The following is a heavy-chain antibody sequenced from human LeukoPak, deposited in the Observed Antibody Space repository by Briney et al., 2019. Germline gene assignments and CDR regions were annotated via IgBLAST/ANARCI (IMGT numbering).Heavy chain of an antibody. CDR1: GDSISRYY. Sequence: SETLSLTCTVFGDSISRYYWSWIRQPAGKGLEWIGRFYTIGSTNYNPSLKSRVTMSLDTSKNQFSLTLNSVTAADTAVYYCARSAPSVTSYYFDSWGQGTLVTVSS. CDR2: FYTIGST. CDR3: ARSAPSVTSYYFDS. D-gene: IGHD4-17*01. J-gene: IGHJ4*02. V-gene: IGHV4-4*07.